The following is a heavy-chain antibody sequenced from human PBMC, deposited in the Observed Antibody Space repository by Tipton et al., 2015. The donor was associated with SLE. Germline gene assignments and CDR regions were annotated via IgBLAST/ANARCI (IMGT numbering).Heavy chain of an antibody. D-gene: IGHD3-3*01. CDR2: IYYSGST. J-gene: IGHJ4*02. V-gene: IGHV4-39*07. CDR1: GGSISSSTYY. Sequence: TLSLTCTVSGGSISSSTYYWGWIRQPPGKGLEWIGSIYYSGSTYYNPSLQSRVTISVDTSKNQFSLKLSSVTAADTAVYYCARGKPYYDFSSGYYSFDYWGQGTLVTVSS. CDR3: ARGKPYYDFSSGYYSFDY.